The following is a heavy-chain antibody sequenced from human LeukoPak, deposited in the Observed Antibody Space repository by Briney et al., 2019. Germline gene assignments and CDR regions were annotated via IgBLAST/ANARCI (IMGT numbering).Heavy chain of an antibody. V-gene: IGHV5-51*01. J-gene: IGHJ4*02. D-gene: IGHD1-26*01. CDR3: ATLLGSTGIDY. Sequence: GESLKISCQTSGYTFSNYWTGWVRQMPGKGLEWMGSIYPGDSDTRYSPSFQGHVTISADESISTASLQWTSLKASDTAIYYCATLLGSTGIDYWGQGTLVTVSS. CDR2: IYPGDSDT. CDR1: GYTFSNYW.